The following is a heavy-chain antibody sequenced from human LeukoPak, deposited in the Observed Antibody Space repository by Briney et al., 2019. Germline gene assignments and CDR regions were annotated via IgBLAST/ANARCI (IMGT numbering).Heavy chain of an antibody. J-gene: IGHJ3*02. CDR3: ARATKNSSLRFAYDI. D-gene: IGHD6-13*01. CDR2: IIPTFAST. CDR1: GGSFSSYA. V-gene: IGHV1-69*13. Sequence: ASVKLSCKASGGSFSSYAISWVRHVPGQGLEWMGGIIPTFASTNYAQKFQGRVTITADESTSTPYIELHSLRSEDSGVYYCARATKNSSLRFAYDIWGRGTRVTVSP.